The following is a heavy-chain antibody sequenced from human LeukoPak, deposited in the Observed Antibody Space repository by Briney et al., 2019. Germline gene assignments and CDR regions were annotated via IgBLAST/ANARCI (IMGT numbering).Heavy chain of an antibody. CDR2: ISDSERT. Sequence: PSETLSLTCTVSGGSVSSGSYYWSWIRQPPGKGLEWIAYISDSERTNYNPSLKSRVTISVDTSKNQFSLRLSSVTAADTAVYYCARASIFGVVMFDYWGQGTLVTVSS. CDR3: ARASIFGVVMFDY. J-gene: IGHJ4*02. D-gene: IGHD3-3*01. V-gene: IGHV4-61*01. CDR1: GGSVSSGSYY.